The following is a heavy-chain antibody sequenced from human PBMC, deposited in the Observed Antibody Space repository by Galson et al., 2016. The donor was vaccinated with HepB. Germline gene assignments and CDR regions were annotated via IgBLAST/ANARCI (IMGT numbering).Heavy chain of an antibody. D-gene: IGHD6-19*01. J-gene: IGHJ4*02. CDR1: GFTFSSYG. V-gene: IGHV3-23*01. Sequence: SLRLSCAASGFTFSSYGMSWVRQAPGKGLEWVSSIGGSGGSTYYADSVKGRFTISRDSSKNTLYLQMSSLRAEDAAIYLCARENGGLGAGAGPSDYWGQGTLVTVSS. CDR3: ARENGGLGAGAGPSDY. CDR2: IGGSGGST.